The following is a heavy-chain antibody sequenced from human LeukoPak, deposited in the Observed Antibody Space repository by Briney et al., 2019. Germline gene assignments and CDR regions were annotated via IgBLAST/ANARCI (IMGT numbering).Heavy chain of an antibody. D-gene: IGHD3-22*01. CDR3: ARNGPHYYDNSGYLDS. Sequence: SETLSLTCTVSGGSISSYYWSWIRQPPGKGLEWIGNNDYTGGANYNPSLKSRVTILVDTSKNQFSLKLISVAAADTAVYFCARNGPHYYDNSGYLDSWGQGALVTVSS. CDR2: NDYTGGA. J-gene: IGHJ4*02. CDR1: GGSISSYY. V-gene: IGHV4-59*01.